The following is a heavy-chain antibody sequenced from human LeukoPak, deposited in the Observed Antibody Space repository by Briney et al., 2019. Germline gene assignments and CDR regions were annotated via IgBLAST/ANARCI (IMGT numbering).Heavy chain of an antibody. CDR1: GFTFSSYA. CDR2: INATGINT. Sequence: PGGSLRLSCAASGFTFSSYAMSWVHQAPGKGLEWVSSINATGINTYYADSVRGRFTISRDNSKNTLYLQMNSLRAEDTAVYYCGKDSPNVRNAFHFWGQGTRVTVSS. CDR3: GKDSPNVRNAFHF. J-gene: IGHJ3*01. V-gene: IGHV3-23*01. D-gene: IGHD6-6*01.